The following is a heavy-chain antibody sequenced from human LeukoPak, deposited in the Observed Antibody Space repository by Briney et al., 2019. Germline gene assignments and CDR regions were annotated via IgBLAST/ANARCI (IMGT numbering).Heavy chain of an antibody. V-gene: IGHV3-23*01. CDR2: IRGSGGST. J-gene: IGHJ4*02. CDR3: AKEVVRVLRFLEWLLRPLDY. Sequence: PGGSLRLSCAASGFTFSSYAMSWVRQAPGKGLEWVSAIRGSGGSTYYADSVKGRFTISRDNSKNTLYLQMNSLRAEDTAVYYCAKEVVRVLRFLEWLLRPLDYWGQGTLVTVSS. CDR1: GFTFSSYA. D-gene: IGHD3-3*01.